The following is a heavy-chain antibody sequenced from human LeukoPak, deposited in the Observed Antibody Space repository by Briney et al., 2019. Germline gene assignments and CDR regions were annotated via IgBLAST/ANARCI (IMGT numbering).Heavy chain of an antibody. V-gene: IGHV1-46*01. D-gene: IGHD5-18*01. CDR2: INPSGGST. CDR1: GYTFSNYY. CDR3: ARDREERWMQLPGEY. Sequence: ASVKVSCKASGYTFSNYYIHWVRQAPGQGLEWMGLINPSGGSTKYAQKFQGRVTITTDTSTSTVYMDMSSLTSEDTAVYYCARDREERWMQLPGEYWGQGTVVTVSS. J-gene: IGHJ4*02.